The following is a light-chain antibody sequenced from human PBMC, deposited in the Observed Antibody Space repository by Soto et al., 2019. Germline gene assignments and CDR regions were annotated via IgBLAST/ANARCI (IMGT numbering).Light chain of an antibody. CDR3: QQSYSTPIT. CDR2: TGS. J-gene: IGKJ5*01. Sequence: DIQMTQSPSSVSASVGDRVTITCRASQAIDSWLAWYQQKPGEAPKLLIFTGSLLHSGVPPRFSGSGSGTDFTLTISSLQPEDFATYYCQQSYSTPITFGQGTRLEI. V-gene: IGKV1-39*01. CDR1: QAIDSW.